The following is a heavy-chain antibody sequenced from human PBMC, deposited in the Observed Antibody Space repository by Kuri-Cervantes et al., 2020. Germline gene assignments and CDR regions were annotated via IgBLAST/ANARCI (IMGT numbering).Heavy chain of an antibody. CDR2: ISGRGSST. V-gene: IGHV3-23*01. CDR3: AKVMTTSYAFDI. D-gene: IGHD3-16*01. CDR1: GFTFAAYA. J-gene: IGHJ3*02. Sequence: GSLRLSCAASGFTFAAYAMSWVRQAPGKGLEWVSTISGRGSSTHYADSVKGRFTISRDNSKNTLYLQMNSLRAEDTAVYYCAKVMTTSYAFDIWGQGTMVTCSS.